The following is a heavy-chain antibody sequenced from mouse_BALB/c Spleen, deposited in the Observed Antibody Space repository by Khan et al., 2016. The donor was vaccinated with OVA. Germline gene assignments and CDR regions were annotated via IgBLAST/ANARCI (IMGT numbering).Heavy chain of an antibody. D-gene: IGHD2-4*01. J-gene: IGHJ3*01. CDR3: ARHEATMILFAY. CDR1: EFTFSNYG. V-gene: IGHV5-6*01. CDR2: ISSGGDYT. Sequence: EVELVESGGDLVKPGGSLKLSCAASEFTFSNYGMSWVRQTPDKRLEWVATISSGGDYTYYPDSVKGRFTISRDNAKNTLYLQMSSLKSADTAIYDCARHEATMILFAYWGQGTLVTVSA.